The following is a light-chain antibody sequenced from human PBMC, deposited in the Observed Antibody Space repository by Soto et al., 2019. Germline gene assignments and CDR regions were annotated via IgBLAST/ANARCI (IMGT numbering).Light chain of an antibody. CDR2: DVS. CDR1: SSGVGGYNY. J-gene: IGLJ1*01. CDR3: SSYTTSNTRQIV. V-gene: IGLV2-14*03. Sequence: QSALTQPASVSGSPGQSITISCTGTSSGVGGYNYVSWYQHHPGKAPKLMIYDVSNRPSGVSNRFSGSKSGNTASLTISGLQPEDEADYYCSSYTTSNTRQIVFGTGTQLTVL.